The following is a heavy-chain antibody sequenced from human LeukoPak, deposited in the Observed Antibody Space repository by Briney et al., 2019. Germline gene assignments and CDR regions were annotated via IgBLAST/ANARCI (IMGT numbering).Heavy chain of an antibody. CDR3: AYSSSSDAFDI. D-gene: IGHD6-6*01. J-gene: IGHJ3*02. CDR2: ISSSSYI. Sequence: GGSLRLSCAASGFTFSSYSMNWVRQAPGKGLEWVSSISSSSYIYYADSVKGRFTISRDNAKNSLYLQMNSLRAEDTAVYYCAYSSSSDAFDIWGQGTMVTVSS. CDR1: GFTFSSYS. V-gene: IGHV3-21*01.